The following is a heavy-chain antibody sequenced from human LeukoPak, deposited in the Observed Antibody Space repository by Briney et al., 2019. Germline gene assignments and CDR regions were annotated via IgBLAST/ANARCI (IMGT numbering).Heavy chain of an antibody. D-gene: IGHD1-26*01. CDR1: GFTFSNFW. Sequence: GGSLRLSCAASGFTFSNFWMSWVRQAPGKGLEWVANIKQDGSERYFVDSVKGRFTISRDSAKNSLYLQMSSLRAEDTAVYYCARDRYSGTYLGASDICGQGTMVTVSS. CDR2: IKQDGSER. J-gene: IGHJ3*02. V-gene: IGHV3-7*01. CDR3: ARDRYSGTYLGASDI.